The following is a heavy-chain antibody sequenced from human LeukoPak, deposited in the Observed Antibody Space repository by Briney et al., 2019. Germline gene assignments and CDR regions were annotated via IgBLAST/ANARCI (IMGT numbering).Heavy chain of an antibody. Sequence: GGPLRLSCAASRFTFSSYAMHWVRQAPGKGLEWVAVISYDGSNKYYADSVKGRFTISRDNSKNTLYLQMNSLRAEDTAVYYCARGYCSSTSCAARDNWFDPWGQGTLVTVSS. D-gene: IGHD2-2*01. V-gene: IGHV3-30*04. CDR1: RFTFSSYA. CDR2: ISYDGSNK. CDR3: ARGYCSSTSCAARDNWFDP. J-gene: IGHJ5*02.